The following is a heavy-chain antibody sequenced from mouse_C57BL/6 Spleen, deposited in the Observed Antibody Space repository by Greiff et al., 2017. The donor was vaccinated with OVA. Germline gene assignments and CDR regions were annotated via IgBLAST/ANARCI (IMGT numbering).Heavy chain of an antibody. Sequence: VHLVESGAELVKPGASVKISCKASGYAFSSYWMNWVKQRPGKGLEWIGQIYPGDGDTNYNGKFKGKATLTADKSSSTAYMQLSSLTSEDSAVYFCARGVYYYGSTPYAMDYWGQGTSVTVSS. CDR3: ARGVYYYGSTPYAMDY. V-gene: IGHV1-80*01. D-gene: IGHD1-1*01. J-gene: IGHJ4*01. CDR2: IYPGDGDT. CDR1: GYAFSSYW.